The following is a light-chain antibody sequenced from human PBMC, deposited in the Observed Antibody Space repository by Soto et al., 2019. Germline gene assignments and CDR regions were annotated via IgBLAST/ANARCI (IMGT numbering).Light chain of an antibody. CDR3: QQSLNWPLT. CDR1: QSIGRN. V-gene: IGKV3-15*01. Sequence: DIVMTQSPATLSVSPRERAALSCRASQSIGRNLDWFQQRPGQAPRLLIYDASTWARVVPARVSASGSGTEVTLTISSLQPEDFAVYYCQQSLNWPLTFGPGTKVDIK. CDR2: DAS. J-gene: IGKJ3*01.